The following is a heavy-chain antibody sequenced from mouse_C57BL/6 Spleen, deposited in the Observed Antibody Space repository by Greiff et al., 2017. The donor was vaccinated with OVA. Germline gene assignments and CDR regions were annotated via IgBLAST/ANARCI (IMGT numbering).Heavy chain of an antibody. Sequence: QVQLQQPGAELVKPGASVKMSCKASGYTFTSYWITWVKQRPGQGLEWIGDIYPGSGSTNYNEKFKSKATLTVDTPSSTAYMQLSSLTSEDSAVYYCARGGGTLDYWGQGTTLTVSS. D-gene: IGHD2-14*01. CDR2: IYPGSGST. CDR3: ARGGGTLDY. CDR1: GYTFTSYW. V-gene: IGHV1-55*01. J-gene: IGHJ2*01.